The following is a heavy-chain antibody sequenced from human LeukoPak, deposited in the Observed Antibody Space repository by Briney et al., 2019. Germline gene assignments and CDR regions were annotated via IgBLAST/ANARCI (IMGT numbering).Heavy chain of an antibody. J-gene: IGHJ4*02. CDR3: ARRYCSSTSCYNDY. Sequence: SETLSLTCTVSGDSISSGGYYWSWIRQPPGKGLEWIGYIYYSGSTNYNPSLKSRVTISVDTSKNQFSLKLSSVTAADTAVYYCARRYCSSTSCYNDYWGQGTLVTVSS. CDR1: GDSISSGGYY. CDR2: IYYSGST. V-gene: IGHV4-61*08. D-gene: IGHD2-2*02.